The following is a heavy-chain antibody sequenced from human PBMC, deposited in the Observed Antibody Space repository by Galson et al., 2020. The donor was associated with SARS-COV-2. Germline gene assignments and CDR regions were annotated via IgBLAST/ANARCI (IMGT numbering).Heavy chain of an antibody. CDR3: VRGRSQSGYGGFPDGFDL. V-gene: IGHV3-11*01. CDR2: ISSGGSAK. J-gene: IGHJ3*01. Sequence: GGSLRLSCAASGFTFSGHYMSWVRQDPARGLEWVSYISSGGSAKYYAGSVRDRFTISRDNAESSVFLEMKNLRVEDAAVYFCVRGRSQSGYGGFPDGFDLWGQGTVVTVSS. D-gene: IGHD5-12*01. CDR1: GFTFSGHY.